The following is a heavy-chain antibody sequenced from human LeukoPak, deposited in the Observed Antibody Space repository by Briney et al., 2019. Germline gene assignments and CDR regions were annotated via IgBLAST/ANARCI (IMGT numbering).Heavy chain of an antibody. CDR1: GFTFSSYA. J-gene: IGHJ4*02. D-gene: IGHD2-21*01. V-gene: IGHV3-23*01. CDR2: LSGSSRST. Sequence: GGSLRLSCAASGFTFSSYAMSWVRQAPGKGLEWVSSLSGSSRSTFYADSVKGRFTISRDNSKNTLYLQMNSLRAEDTAVYYCAKSRIAVVVLATFDHWGQGTLVTVSS. CDR3: AKSRIAVVVLATFDH.